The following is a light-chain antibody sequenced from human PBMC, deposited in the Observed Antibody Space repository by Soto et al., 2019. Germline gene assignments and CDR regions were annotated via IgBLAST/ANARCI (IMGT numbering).Light chain of an antibody. CDR3: LQYNGYPWT. J-gene: IGKJ1*01. CDR1: QDISRF. CDR2: DTS. V-gene: IGKV1-17*03. Sequence: DVQMTQSPSAMSASVGDRVTITCRASQDISRFVAWFQQKPGKGPEGLIYDTSSLQPGVSSRFSGSGSGTEFTLVISGLQPEEFATYYCLQYNGYPWTFGQGTKVEIK.